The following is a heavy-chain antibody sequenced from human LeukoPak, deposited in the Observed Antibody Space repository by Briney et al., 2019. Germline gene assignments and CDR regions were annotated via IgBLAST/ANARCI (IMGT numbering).Heavy chain of an antibody. D-gene: IGHD3-22*01. Sequence: PGGSLRLTCAASGFTVSSIHMVWVRQAPGKGLEWVSVTYTGGNSYYADSVKGRFIISRDISKNTLYLQMNSLRAEDSALYYCARGGRGSAAVVAPRFFDIWGQGTMVTVSS. CDR3: ARGGRGSAAVVAPRFFDI. CDR1: GFTVSSIH. V-gene: IGHV3-53*01. CDR2: TYTGGNS. J-gene: IGHJ3*02.